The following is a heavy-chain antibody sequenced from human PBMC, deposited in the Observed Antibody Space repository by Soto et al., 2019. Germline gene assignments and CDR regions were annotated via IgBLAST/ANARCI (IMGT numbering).Heavy chain of an antibody. V-gene: IGHV2-5*02. CDR1: GFSLSTSNMA. J-gene: IGHJ4*02. CDR3: AQKVQYYFDY. Sequence: QITLKESGPTLVKPTQTLTLTCSFSGFSLSTSNMAVGWIRQPPGKALEWLALIYWDDDKRYSPSLKNRLTITRDTSKNQVVLTMPNMDPVDTATYYCAQKVQYYFDYWGQGTLVIVSS. CDR2: IYWDDDK.